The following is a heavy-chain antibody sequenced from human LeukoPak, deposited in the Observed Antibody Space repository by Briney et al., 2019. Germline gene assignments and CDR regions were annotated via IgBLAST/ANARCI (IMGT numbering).Heavy chain of an antibody. CDR1: GGSISSDNYY. Sequence: SETLSLTCTVSGGSISSDNYYWTWIRQPAGKGLEWIGRIYTSERTHYNPSLKTRVTISVDTSKNQFSLELTSVTAADTAVYYCARVFMITFGGVIVSWGQGTLVTVS. CDR3: ARVFMITFGGVIVS. J-gene: IGHJ4*02. D-gene: IGHD3-16*02. CDR2: IYTSERT. V-gene: IGHV4-61*02.